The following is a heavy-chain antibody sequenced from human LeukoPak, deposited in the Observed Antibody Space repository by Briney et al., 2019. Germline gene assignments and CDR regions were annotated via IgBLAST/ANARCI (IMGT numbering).Heavy chain of an antibody. J-gene: IGHJ5*02. CDR2: IKQDGSEK. D-gene: IGHD6-13*01. CDR3: ARDRIAAAIFDP. CDR1: GFTFSSYW. V-gene: IGHV3-7*01. Sequence: PGGSLRLSCAAPGFTFSSYWMSWVRQAPGKGLEWVANIKQDGSEKYYVDSVKGRFTISRDNAKNSLYLQMNSLRAEDTAVYYCARDRIAAAIFDPWGQGTLVTVSS.